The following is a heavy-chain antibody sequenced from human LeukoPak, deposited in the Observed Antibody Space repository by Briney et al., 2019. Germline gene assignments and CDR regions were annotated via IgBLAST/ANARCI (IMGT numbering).Heavy chain of an antibody. CDR1: GFTFSSYA. J-gene: IGHJ4*02. CDR3: ARGGGDYSNYGFDY. D-gene: IGHD4-11*01. CDR2: ISYDGSNK. V-gene: IGHV3-30*04. Sequence: GGSLRLSCAASGFTFSSYAMHWVRQAPGRGLEWVAVISYDGSNKYYADSVKGRFTISRDNSKNTLYLQMNSLRAEDTAVYYCARGGGDYSNYGFDYWGQGTLATVSS.